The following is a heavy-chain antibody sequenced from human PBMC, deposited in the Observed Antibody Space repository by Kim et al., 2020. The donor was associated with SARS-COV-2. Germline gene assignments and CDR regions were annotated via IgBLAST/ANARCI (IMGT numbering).Heavy chain of an antibody. CDR2: INPNSGGT. V-gene: IGHV1-2*02. D-gene: IGHD6-6*01. CDR3: ARFPSIAAPPFDY. J-gene: IGHJ4*02. CDR1: GYTFTGYY. Sequence: ASVKVSCKASGYTFTGYYMHWVRQAPGQGLEWMGWINPNSGGTNYAQKFQGRVTMTRDTSISTAYMELSRLRSDDTAVYYCARFPSIAAPPFDYWGQGTLVTVSS.